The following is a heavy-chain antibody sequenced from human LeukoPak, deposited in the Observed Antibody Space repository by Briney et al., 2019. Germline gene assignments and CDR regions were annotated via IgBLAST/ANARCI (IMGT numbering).Heavy chain of an antibody. D-gene: IGHD3-3*01. CDR1: GGSISGSSYY. CDR2: IYYSGST. Sequence: SETLSLTCTVSGGSISGSSYYWGWIRQPPGKGLEWIGSIYYSGSTYYNPSLKSRVTISVDTSKNQFSLELSSVSAADTAVYYCARLGAGPTYYDFWSGYSSFYFDYWGQGTLVTVSS. CDR3: ARLGAGPTYYDFWSGYSSFYFDY. J-gene: IGHJ4*02. V-gene: IGHV4-39*01.